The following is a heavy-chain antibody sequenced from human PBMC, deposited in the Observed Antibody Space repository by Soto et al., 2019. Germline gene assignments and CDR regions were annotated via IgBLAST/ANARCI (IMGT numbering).Heavy chain of an antibody. Sequence: EVQLVESGGGLVKPGRSLSLSCTTSGFPFGDHDMSWLRQAPGKGLEWLGFIRGKAYGGTTEYAASVKCRFAMSRDDSQGIAYLQMNSLKTEDTAVYYCARVGCTITSGYYLFDFWGQGSLVTVSS. D-gene: IGHD3-22*01. CDR1: GFPFGDHD. J-gene: IGHJ4*02. V-gene: IGHV3-49*05. CDR2: IRGKAYGGTT. CDR3: ARVGCTITSGYYLFDF.